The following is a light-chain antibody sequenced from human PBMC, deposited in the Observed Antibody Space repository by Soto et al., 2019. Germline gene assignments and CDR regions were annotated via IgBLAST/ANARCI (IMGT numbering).Light chain of an antibody. CDR3: TSYAGINNFYV. CDR1: SGDVGTYNY. J-gene: IGLJ1*01. CDR2: EVS. Sequence: QSALTQPPSASGSPGQSVTISCTGTSGDVGTYNYVSWYQQHPGKAPKLMIYEVSERPSGVPDRFSGSKSGNTASLTVSGLQAEDEADYYCTSYAGINNFYVFGTGTKLTVL. V-gene: IGLV2-8*01.